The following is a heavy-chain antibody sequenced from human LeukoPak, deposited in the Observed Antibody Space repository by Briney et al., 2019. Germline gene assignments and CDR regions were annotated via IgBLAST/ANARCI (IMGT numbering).Heavy chain of an antibody. CDR2: ISTGGGDT. CDR1: GFTFSDYA. Sequence: PGGSLRLSCAASGFTFSDYAMTWVRQAPGKGLEWVSGISTGGGDTYYADSVKGRFTISRDNSKNSLYLQMNSLRAEDTALYYCAKELMVRGVTLGPFDYWGQGTLVTVSS. J-gene: IGHJ4*02. V-gene: IGHV3-23*01. D-gene: IGHD3-10*01. CDR3: AKELMVRGVTLGPFDY.